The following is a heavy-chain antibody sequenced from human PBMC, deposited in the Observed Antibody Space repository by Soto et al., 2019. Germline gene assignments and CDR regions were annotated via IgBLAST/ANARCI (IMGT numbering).Heavy chain of an antibody. CDR2: IYYSGST. CDR1: GGSISSGGYY. CDR3: ARGPHYYDSSGSYRFDY. D-gene: IGHD3-22*01. J-gene: IGHJ4*02. Sequence: PSETLSLTCTVSGGSISSGGYYWSWIRQHPGKGLEWIGYIYYSGSTYYNPSLKSRVTISVDTSKNQFSLKLSSVTAADTAVYYCARGPHYYDSSGSYRFDYWGQGTLVTVSS. V-gene: IGHV4-31*03.